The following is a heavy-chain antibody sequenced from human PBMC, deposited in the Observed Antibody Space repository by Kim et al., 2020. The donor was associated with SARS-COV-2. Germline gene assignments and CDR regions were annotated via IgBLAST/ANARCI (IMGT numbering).Heavy chain of an antibody. CDR2: ISSLSSSYI. D-gene: IGHD6-19*01. Sequence: GGSLRLSCAASGFTFSSYSMNWVRQAPGKGLEWVSSISSLSSSYIYYADSVKGRFTISRDNAKNSLYLQMNSLRAEDTALYYCARTDSSAWPYYSGVDVWGQGNTVTVSS. CDR1: GFTFSSYS. J-gene: IGHJ6*02. CDR3: ARTDSSAWPYYSGVDV. V-gene: IGHV3-21*01.